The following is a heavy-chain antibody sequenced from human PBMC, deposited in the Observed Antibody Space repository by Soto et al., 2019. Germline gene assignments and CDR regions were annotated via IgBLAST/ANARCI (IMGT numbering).Heavy chain of an antibody. CDR1: GDSVSSGTYF. D-gene: IGHD1-26*01. CDR3: ARDPSRIGWFDP. CDR2: VYYSGST. V-gene: IGHV4-61*01. J-gene: IGHJ5*02. Sequence: PSETLSLTCTVSGDSVSSGTYFCSWIRQPPGKGLEWIGYVYYSGSTNYNPTLKSRLTMSVDTSKNQFSLKLSSVTAADTAVYYCARDPSRIGWFDPWGQGTLVTVS.